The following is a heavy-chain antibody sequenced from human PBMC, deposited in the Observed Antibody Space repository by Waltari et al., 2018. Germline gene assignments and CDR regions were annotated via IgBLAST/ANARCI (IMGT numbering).Heavy chain of an antibody. CDR3: ARRAAAAGTALDY. J-gene: IGHJ4*02. CDR1: GFSLSNARMG. Sequence: QVTLKESGPVLVKPTETLTLTCTVSGFSLSNARMGVSWIRQPPGKALEWLAHIFSNDEKSYSTYLKSRLTISKDTSKSQVVLTMTNMDPVDTATYYWARRAAAAGTALDYWGQGTLVTVSS. CDR2: IFSNDEK. D-gene: IGHD6-13*01. V-gene: IGHV2-26*01.